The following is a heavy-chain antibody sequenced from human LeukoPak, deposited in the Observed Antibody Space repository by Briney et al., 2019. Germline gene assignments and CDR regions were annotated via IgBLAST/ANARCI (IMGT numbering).Heavy chain of an antibody. D-gene: IGHD2-2*01. CDR1: GFTYVYYA. CDR2: IKNKSYGGTT. Sequence: GGSLRLSCTASGFTYVYYAMGWVRQAPGKGLEGVGFIKNKSYGGTTEYAASVKGRFTISRYDSKSIAYMQMNSLKTEDTAVNYCTRGRCSSTSCYSYFDYWGQGTLVTVSS. J-gene: IGHJ4*02. CDR3: TRGRCSSTSCYSYFDY. V-gene: IGHV3-49*04.